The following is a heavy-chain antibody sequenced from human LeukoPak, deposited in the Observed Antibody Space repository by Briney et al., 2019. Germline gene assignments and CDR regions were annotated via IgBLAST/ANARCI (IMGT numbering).Heavy chain of an antibody. CDR1: GGSFSGYY. CDR2: IHHSGST. CDR3: ARSAPLVLRYFDWLPNWFDP. V-gene: IGHV4-34*01. Sequence: SETLSLTCAVYGGSFSGYYWSWIRQPPGKGLEWIGEIHHSGSTNYNPSLKSRVTISVDSSKNQFSLKLSSVTAADTAVYYCARSAPLVLRYFDWLPNWFDPWGQGTLVTVSS. J-gene: IGHJ5*02. D-gene: IGHD3-9*01.